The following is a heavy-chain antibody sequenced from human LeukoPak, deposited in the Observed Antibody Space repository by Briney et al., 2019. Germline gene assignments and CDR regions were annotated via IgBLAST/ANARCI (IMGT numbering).Heavy chain of an antibody. Sequence: VASVKVSCKASGGTFSSYAISWVRQAPGQGLEWMGRIIPILGIANYAQKFQGRVTITADKSTSTAYMELSSLRSEDTAVYYCARSGGGVGSGYEGHYYFDYWGQGTLVTVSS. D-gene: IGHD3-3*01. V-gene: IGHV1-69*04. CDR3: ARSGGGVGSGYEGHYYFDY. J-gene: IGHJ4*02. CDR2: IIPILGIA. CDR1: GGTFSSYA.